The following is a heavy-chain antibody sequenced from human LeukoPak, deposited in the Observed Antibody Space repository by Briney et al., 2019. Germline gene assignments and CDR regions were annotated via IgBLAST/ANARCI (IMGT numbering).Heavy chain of an antibody. CDR2: INPSGGST. D-gene: IGHD2-15*01. Sequence: ASVKVSCKASGYTFTSYYMHWVRQAPGQGLEWMGIINPSGGSTSYAQKFQGRVTMTRDTSTSTVYMELSSLRSEDTAVYYCARGYCSGGSCYSGGPSFDYWGQGTLVTVSS. V-gene: IGHV1-46*01. CDR3: ARGYCSGGSCYSGGPSFDY. J-gene: IGHJ4*02. CDR1: GYTFTSYY.